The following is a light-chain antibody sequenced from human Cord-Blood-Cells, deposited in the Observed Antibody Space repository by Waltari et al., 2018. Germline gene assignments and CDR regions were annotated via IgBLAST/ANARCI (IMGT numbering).Light chain of an antibody. CDR2: EVS. V-gene: IGLV2-23*02. CDR1: SSDVGSYNL. Sequence: QSALTQPASVSGSPGQSITISCTGTSSDVGSYNLVSWYQQHPGKAPKPMIYEVSKRPSGVSNRFPGSKSGNTASLTISGLQAEDEADYYCCSYAGSSTLVFGGGTKLTVL. J-gene: IGLJ3*02. CDR3: CSYAGSSTLV.